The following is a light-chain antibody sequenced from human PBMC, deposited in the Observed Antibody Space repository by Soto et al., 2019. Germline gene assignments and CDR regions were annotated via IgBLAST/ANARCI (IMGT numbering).Light chain of an antibody. CDR1: QSLLHSNGYNY. CDR2: LGS. Sequence: DIMMTQSPLSLPVTPGEPASISCRPSQSLLHSNGYNYLDWYLQKPGQSPQLLIYLGSNRASGVPDRFSGSGSGTDFTLKISRVEAEDVGIYYCMQALQTPLTFGGGTKVDIK. J-gene: IGKJ4*01. V-gene: IGKV2-28*01. CDR3: MQALQTPLT.